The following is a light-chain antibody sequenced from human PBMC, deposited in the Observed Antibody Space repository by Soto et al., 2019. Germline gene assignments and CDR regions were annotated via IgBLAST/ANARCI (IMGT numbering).Light chain of an antibody. CDR2: GAS. J-gene: IGKJ1*01. V-gene: IGKV3-15*01. CDR3: QQYNNWPRT. Sequence: IVMTQSPATLSVSPGEGVTLSCRASQSVDNNLAWYQQNPGQAPSLLIYGASTRATGIPGTFSGSGSGTEFTLTISSLQSEDFAVYYCQQYNNWPRTFGQGTTVEIK. CDR1: QSVDNN.